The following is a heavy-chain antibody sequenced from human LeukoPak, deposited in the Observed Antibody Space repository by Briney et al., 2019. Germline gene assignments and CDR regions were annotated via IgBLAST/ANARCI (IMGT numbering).Heavy chain of an antibody. D-gene: IGHD2-2*01. V-gene: IGHV4-59*01. Sequence: SETLSLTCNVSGGSISGYYWSWIRQPPGKGLEWIGYFYYTGSTNYNPSLKSRVTISVDTSKNQFSLRLSSVTAADTAVYYCARRFYCSSTSCPYGMAVWGQGTTVTVSS. CDR3: ARRFYCSSTSCPYGMAV. CDR1: GGSISGYY. CDR2: FYYTGST. J-gene: IGHJ6*02.